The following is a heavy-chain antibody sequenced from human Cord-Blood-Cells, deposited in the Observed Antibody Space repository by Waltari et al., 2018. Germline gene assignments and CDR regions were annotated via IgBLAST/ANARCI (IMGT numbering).Heavy chain of an antibody. CDR3: ATAPPMVRGVIKYYFDY. Sequence: QVQLVQSGAEVKKPGASVKVSCKVSGYTLPELSMHWVRQAPGKGLEWMGGFDPEDGETIYAQKFQGRVTMTEDTSTDTAYMELSSLRSEDTAVYYCATAPPMVRGVIKYYFDYWGQGTLVTVSS. V-gene: IGHV1-24*01. CDR1: GYTLPELS. D-gene: IGHD3-10*01. J-gene: IGHJ4*02. CDR2: FDPEDGET.